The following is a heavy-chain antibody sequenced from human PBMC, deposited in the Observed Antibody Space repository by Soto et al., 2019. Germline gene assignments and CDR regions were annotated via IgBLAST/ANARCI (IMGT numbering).Heavy chain of an antibody. CDR3: AKDLGYYYGSGSYYYYYYGMDV. CDR2: ISGSGGST. Sequence: HPGGSLRLSCAASGFTFSSYAMSWVRQAPGKGLEWVSAISGSGGSTYYADSVKGRFTISRDNSKNTLYLQMNSLRAEDTAVYYCAKDLGYYYGSGSYYYYYYGMDVWGQGTTVTVSS. V-gene: IGHV3-23*01. CDR1: GFTFSSYA. J-gene: IGHJ6*02. D-gene: IGHD3-10*01.